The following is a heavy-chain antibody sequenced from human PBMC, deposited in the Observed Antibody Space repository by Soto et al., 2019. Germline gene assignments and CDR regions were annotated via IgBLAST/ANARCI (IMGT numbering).Heavy chain of an antibody. J-gene: IGHJ5*02. CDR2: IYYIGAY. V-gene: IGHV4-59*02. Sequence: SETLSLTCSVSDASVSSYYWSWVRQPPGKGLEWIGYIYYIGAYNYNPSLKSRVTISVDTSKNQFSLKLTSVTAADTAVYYCARTPETRDWLDPWGQGTLVTVSS. CDR1: DASVSSYY. D-gene: IGHD1-7*01. CDR3: ARTPETRDWLDP.